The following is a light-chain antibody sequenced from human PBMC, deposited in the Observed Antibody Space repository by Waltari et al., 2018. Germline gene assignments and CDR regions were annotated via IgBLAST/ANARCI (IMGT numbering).Light chain of an antibody. V-gene: IGKV3-20*01. Sequence: EIVLTQPPGMLSLSPGERATLPCRASQSVSSSYLAWYQQKPGQAPRLLIYGASSRATGIPDRFSGSGSGTDFTLTISRLEPEDFAVYYCQQYGGSPLTFGGGTKVEI. CDR3: QQYGGSPLT. CDR2: GAS. J-gene: IGKJ4*01. CDR1: QSVSSSY.